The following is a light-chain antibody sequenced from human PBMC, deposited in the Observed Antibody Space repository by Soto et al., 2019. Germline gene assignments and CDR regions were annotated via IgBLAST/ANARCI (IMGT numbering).Light chain of an antibody. Sequence: QSVLTQPASVSGSPGQSITISCTGTSSTVGGFNVVSWYQQHPGKAPKVIIYEGIKRPSGVSNRFSGSNSGSTASLTISGLQAEDEADYYCSSYAGSNNLIFGGGTQLTVL. J-gene: IGLJ2*01. V-gene: IGLV2-23*01. CDR1: SSTVGGFNV. CDR2: EGI. CDR3: SSYAGSNNLI.